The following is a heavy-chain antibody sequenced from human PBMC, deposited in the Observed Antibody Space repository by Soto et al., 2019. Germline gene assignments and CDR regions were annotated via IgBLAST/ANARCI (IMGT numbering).Heavy chain of an antibody. CDR3: ARVRQWLALYFDY. J-gene: IGHJ4*02. D-gene: IGHD6-19*01. CDR2: INAGNGNT. V-gene: IGHV1-3*01. Sequence: GASVKGSCKASGYTFTGYPMRWVRLATGQRLEWMGWINAGNGNTKYSQKFQGRVTITRDTSASTAYMELSSLRSEDTAVYYCARVRQWLALYFDYWGQGTLVTVSS. CDR1: GYTFTGYP.